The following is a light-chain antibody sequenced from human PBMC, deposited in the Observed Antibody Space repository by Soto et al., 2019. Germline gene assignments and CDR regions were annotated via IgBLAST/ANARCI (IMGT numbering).Light chain of an antibody. CDR3: QQYGNSRWT. CDR1: QSVSSSY. Sequence: EVVLTQSPGTLSLFPGERATLSCRASQSVSSSYLAWYQQKPGQAPRLLIFGASSRATGIPDRFSGSGSGTDCILTISRLEPEEFAVYYCQQYGNSRWTFGQGTKVEIK. V-gene: IGKV3-20*01. CDR2: GAS. J-gene: IGKJ1*01.